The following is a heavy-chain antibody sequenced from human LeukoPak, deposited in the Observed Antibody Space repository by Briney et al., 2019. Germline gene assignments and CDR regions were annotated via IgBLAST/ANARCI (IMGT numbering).Heavy chain of an antibody. CDR3: AKDSHNGYFDY. J-gene: IGHJ4*02. Sequence: GGSLRLSCAASGFTFSDYYMSWIRQAPGKGLEWVSYISSSGSTIYYADSVKGRFTISKDTSKNALYLQVNSLTAGDTAVYYCAKDSHNGYFDYWGQGTLVTVSS. CDR2: ISSSGSTI. V-gene: IGHV3-11*01. CDR1: GFTFSDYY. D-gene: IGHD2-8*01.